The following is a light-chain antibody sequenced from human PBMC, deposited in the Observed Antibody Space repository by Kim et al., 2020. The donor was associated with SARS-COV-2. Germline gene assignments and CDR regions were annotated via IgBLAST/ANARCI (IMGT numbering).Light chain of an antibody. V-gene: IGLV4-69*01. CDR1: SGNSSDA. CDR3: QTWGTGIRV. J-gene: IGLJ3*02. CDR2: LNSDGSH. Sequence: ASGKRPSIRSSGNSSDAIAWHQQQPEKGPRYLMMLNSDGSHSKGDGVPDRFSGSSSGAARYLTISSLQSEDEADYYCQTWGTGIRVFGGGTKLTVL.